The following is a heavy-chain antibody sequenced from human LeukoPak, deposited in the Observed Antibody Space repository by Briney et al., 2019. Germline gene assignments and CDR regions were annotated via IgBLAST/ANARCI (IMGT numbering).Heavy chain of an antibody. CDR3: ARVYGDYFGAFDI. CDR1: GFTVSSNY. J-gene: IGHJ3*02. Sequence: GGSLRLSCAASGFTVSSNYMSWVRQAPGKGLEWVSVIYSDGRTYYADSVKGRFTISRDNSKNTLYLQMNSLRAEDTAVYYCARVYGDYFGAFDIWGQGTMVTVSS. D-gene: IGHD4-17*01. V-gene: IGHV3-53*01. CDR2: IYSDGRT.